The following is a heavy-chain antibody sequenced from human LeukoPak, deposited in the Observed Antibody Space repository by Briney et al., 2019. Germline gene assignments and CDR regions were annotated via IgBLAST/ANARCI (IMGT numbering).Heavy chain of an antibody. CDR3: ARRDRSNYYYYMDV. D-gene: IGHD5-24*01. V-gene: IGHV4-34*01. J-gene: IGHJ6*03. Sequence: PSETLALTCAAYGGSFSGYYWSWIRQLPGKGLEWIGEINHSGSTNYNPSLKSRVTISVDTSKNQFSLKLSSVTAADTAVYYCARRDRSNYYYYMDVWGKGTTVTVSS. CDR1: GGSFSGYY. CDR2: INHSGST.